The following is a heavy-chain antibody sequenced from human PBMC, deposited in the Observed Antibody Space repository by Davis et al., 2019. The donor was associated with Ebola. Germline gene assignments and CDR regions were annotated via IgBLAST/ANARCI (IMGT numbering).Heavy chain of an antibody. CDR3: ARDYWGIEGSFDI. Sequence: MPSETLSLTCAVSGDSISSRNWWSWVRQSPGKGLEWIGEIYHGGNTNYNPSLKSRVTISVDTSKNRFSLMLSSVTAADTAVYYCARDYWGIEGSFDIWGQGTMVTVSS. J-gene: IGHJ3*02. CDR2: IYHGGNT. CDR1: GDSISSRNW. V-gene: IGHV4-4*02. D-gene: IGHD7-27*01.